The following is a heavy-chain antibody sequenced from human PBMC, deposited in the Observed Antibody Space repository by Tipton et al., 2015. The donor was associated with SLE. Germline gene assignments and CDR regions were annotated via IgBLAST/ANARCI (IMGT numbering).Heavy chain of an antibody. D-gene: IGHD6-13*01. Sequence: QVQLVQSGAEVKKPGASVKVSCKVSGYTLTELSMHWVRQPPGKGLEWMGGFDPQDGETIYAQKFQGRITVTEDTSTDTAYMEMSSLRSDDTAVYYCATLGSWPFDYWGQGTLVTVSS. CDR3: ATLGSWPFDY. CDR1: GYTLTELS. J-gene: IGHJ4*02. V-gene: IGHV1-24*01. CDR2: FDPQDGET.